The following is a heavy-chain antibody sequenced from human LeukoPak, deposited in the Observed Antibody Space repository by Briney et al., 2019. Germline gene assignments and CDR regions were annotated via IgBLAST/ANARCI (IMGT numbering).Heavy chain of an antibody. Sequence: PGRSLRLSCAASGFTFSSYDMHWVRQAPGKGLEWVAVISYDGSTKYYADSVKGRFTISRDNSKNTLYLQMNSLRAEDTAVYYCAKVSLYPLDAFDIWGQGTMVTVSS. CDR2: ISYDGSTK. D-gene: IGHD2-2*02. V-gene: IGHV3-30*18. CDR3: AKVSLYPLDAFDI. J-gene: IGHJ3*02. CDR1: GFTFSSYD.